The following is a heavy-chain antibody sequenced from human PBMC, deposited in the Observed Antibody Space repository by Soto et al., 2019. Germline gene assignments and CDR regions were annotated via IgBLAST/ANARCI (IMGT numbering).Heavy chain of an antibody. CDR2: IYYSGRT. Sequence: PSETLSLTCTVSGGSISSYYWSWIRQPPGKGLEWIGYIYYSGRTNYNPSLESRVTISVDTSKNQFSLNLSSVTAADTAVYYCARDRAGIAAAGFDPWGQGTLVTVSS. J-gene: IGHJ5*02. CDR1: GGSISSYY. V-gene: IGHV4-59*01. CDR3: ARDRAGIAAAGFDP. D-gene: IGHD6-13*01.